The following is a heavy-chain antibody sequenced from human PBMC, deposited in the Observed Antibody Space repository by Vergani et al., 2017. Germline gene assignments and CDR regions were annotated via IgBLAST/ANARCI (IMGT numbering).Heavy chain of an antibody. CDR1: GASIRSSNYY. CDR3: ARHSTVEWLVKLGWIDP. D-gene: IGHD6-19*01. V-gene: IGHV4-39*01. J-gene: IGHJ5*02. Sequence: QLQLQESGPGLVKPSATLSLTCSVSGASIRSSNYYWGWIRQPPGKGLDWIASIYYSGSTYYNPSLKSRVTISLNTSKNQFSLKLSSVTAADTAVYFCARHSTVEWLVKLGWIDPWGQGILVTVSS. CDR2: IYYSGST.